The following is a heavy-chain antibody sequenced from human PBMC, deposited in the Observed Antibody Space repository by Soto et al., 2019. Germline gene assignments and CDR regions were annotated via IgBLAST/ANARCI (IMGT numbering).Heavy chain of an antibody. D-gene: IGHD3-16*02. V-gene: IGHV3-30*18. J-gene: IGHJ4*02. Sequence: GGSLRLSCAASGFTFSSYGMHWVRQAPGKGLEWVAVISYDVSNKYYADSVKGRFTISRDNSKNTLYLQMNSLRAEDTAVYYCAKDLLHWGSYRGFDYWGQGTLVTVSS. CDR1: GFTFSSYG. CDR3: AKDLLHWGSYRGFDY. CDR2: ISYDVSNK.